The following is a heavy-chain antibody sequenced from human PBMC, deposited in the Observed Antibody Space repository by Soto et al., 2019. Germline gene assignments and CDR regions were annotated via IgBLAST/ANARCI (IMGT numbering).Heavy chain of an antibody. D-gene: IGHD7-27*01. V-gene: IGHV3-30-3*01. J-gene: IGHJ4*02. Sequence: QVQLVESGGGVVQPGRSLRLSCEASGYNFSNYAMHWVRQAPGKGLEWEAVISYDGSSQNHADSVKGRLTISRDNSKNILYLQMNSLRADDTDVYYCARVVVPLTGIVMILDYWGQGALVTVSS. CDR1: GYNFSNYA. CDR3: ARVVVPLTGIVMILDY. CDR2: ISYDGSSQ.